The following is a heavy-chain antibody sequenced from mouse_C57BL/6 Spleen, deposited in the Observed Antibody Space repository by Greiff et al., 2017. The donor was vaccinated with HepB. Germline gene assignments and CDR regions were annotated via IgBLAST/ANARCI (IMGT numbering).Heavy chain of an antibody. J-gene: IGHJ1*03. CDR1: GFSLPSYG. CDR3: AKDSSTVGDFGV. Sequence: VQLQQSGPGLVQPSQSLSITCTVSGFSLPSYGLHWVRQSPGKGLEWLGVIWRGGSTDYNAAFMSRLSITKDNSKSQVFFKMNSLQADDTSIYYCAKDSSTVGDFGVWGTGTTVTVTS. V-gene: IGHV2-5*01. D-gene: IGHD1-1*01. CDR2: IWRGGST.